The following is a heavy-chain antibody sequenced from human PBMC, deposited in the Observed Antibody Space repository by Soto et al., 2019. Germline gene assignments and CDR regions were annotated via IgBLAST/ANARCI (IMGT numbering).Heavy chain of an antibody. CDR3: ARVSSSSDSNWFDA. CDR2: IYYSGTT. D-gene: IGHD6-13*01. Sequence: QVQLQESGPGLVKPSQTLSLTCTVSGDSISSGGYYWSWIRQHPGKVLEWIGFIYYSGTTYYNSSLESRVTISIDTSKNQFSLILRSVTAAATAVYYCARVSSSSDSNWFDAWGQGTLVTVSS. V-gene: IGHV4-31*03. J-gene: IGHJ5*02. CDR1: GDSISSGGYY.